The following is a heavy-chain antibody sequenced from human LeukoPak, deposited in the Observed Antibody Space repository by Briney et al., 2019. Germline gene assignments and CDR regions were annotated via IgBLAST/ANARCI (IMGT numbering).Heavy chain of an antibody. D-gene: IGHD6-19*01. Sequence: ASVKVSCKASGYSFTNKHMHWVRQAPGQGLEWMEIINPRGGDTNYAQKFQGRVTMTSDTSTSTVYMEMSSLRSEDTAVYYCARECCGGWYAHRGIDLDYWGPGTLVSVSS. J-gene: IGHJ4*02. CDR3: ARECCGGWYAHRGIDLDY. CDR2: INPRGGDT. CDR1: GYSFTNKH. V-gene: IGHV1-46*01.